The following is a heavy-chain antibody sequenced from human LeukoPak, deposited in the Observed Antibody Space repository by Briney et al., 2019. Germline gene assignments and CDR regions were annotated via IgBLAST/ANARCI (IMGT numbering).Heavy chain of an antibody. CDR3: ARAVGGSYVDAFDI. CDR1: GFTFDDYG. V-gene: IGHV3-20*04. J-gene: IGHJ3*02. CDR2: INWNGGST. Sequence: GGSLRLSCAASGFTFDDYGMSWVRQAPGKGLEWVSGINWNGGSTGYAGSVKGRFTISRDNAKNSLYLQMNSLRAEDTALYYCARAVGGSYVDAFDIWGQGTMVTVSS. D-gene: IGHD1-26*01.